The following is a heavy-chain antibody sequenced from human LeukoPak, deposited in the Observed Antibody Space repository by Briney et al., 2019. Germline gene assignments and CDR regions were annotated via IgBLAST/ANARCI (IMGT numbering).Heavy chain of an antibody. CDR2: ISSSGSTI. CDR3: ARAGYSSGWYSRYFDL. CDR1: GFTFSSYE. J-gene: IGHJ2*01. Sequence: QPGGSLRLSCAASGFTFSSYEMNWVRQAPGKGLEWVSYISSSGSTIYYADSVKGRFTISRENAKNSLYLQMNSLRAGDTAVYYCARAGYSSGWYSRYFDLWGRGTLVTVSS. V-gene: IGHV3-48*03. D-gene: IGHD6-13*01.